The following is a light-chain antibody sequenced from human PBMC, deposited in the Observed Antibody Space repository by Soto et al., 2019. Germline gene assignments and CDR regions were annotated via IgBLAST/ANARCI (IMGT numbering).Light chain of an antibody. J-gene: IGKJ1*01. CDR3: QDFAYPEWT. Sequence: EFVMTQSPGTLSLSPGERATLSCRASQRVSSDLAWYQQRPGQTPRLLIYGVFIRANGIPDRFSGSGFGSDFTLTSSRLEPEDFAVYYCQDFAYPEWTFGQGTKVDIK. V-gene: IGKV3-20*01. CDR2: GVF. CDR1: QRVSSD.